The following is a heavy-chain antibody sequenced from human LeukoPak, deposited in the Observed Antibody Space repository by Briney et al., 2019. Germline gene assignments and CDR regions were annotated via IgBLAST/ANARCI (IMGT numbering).Heavy chain of an antibody. J-gene: IGHJ4*02. V-gene: IGHV3-30*02. Sequence: GGSLRLSCVASGITFSNYGMHWVCQPPGKGLEWVAFIRYDGNNKYYADSVQGRFTISRDNSKNTLYLQMNSLSAEDTAVYHCARVACRNSAYISGIDYWGQGTLVTVSS. CDR3: ARVACRNSAYISGIDY. CDR2: IRYDGNNK. D-gene: IGHD1-14*01. CDR1: GITFSNYG.